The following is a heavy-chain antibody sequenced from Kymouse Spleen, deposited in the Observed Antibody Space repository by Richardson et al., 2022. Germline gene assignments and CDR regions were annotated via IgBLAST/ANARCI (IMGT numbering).Heavy chain of an antibody. V-gene: IGHV1-3*01. D-gene: IGHD1-7*01. CDR1: GYTFTSYA. Sequence: QVQLVQSGAEVKKPGASVKVSCKASGYTFTSYAMHWVRQAPGQRLEWMGWINAGNGNTKYSQKFQGRVTITRDTSASTAYMELSSLRSEDTAVYYCARDITGTTEAFDIWGQGTMVTVSS. CDR3: ARDITGTTEAFDI. J-gene: IGHJ3*02. CDR2: INAGNGNT.